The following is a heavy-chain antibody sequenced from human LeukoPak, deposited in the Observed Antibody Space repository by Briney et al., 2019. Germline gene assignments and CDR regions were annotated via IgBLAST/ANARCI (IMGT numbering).Heavy chain of an antibody. Sequence: GGSLRLSCAASGFTVSSNYMSWVRQAPGKGLEWVSVIYSGGSTYYADSVKGRFTISRDNSKNTLYLQMNSLRAEDAAVYYCARMVVYAFDIWGQGTMVTVSS. CDR2: IYSGGST. CDR3: ARMVVYAFDI. J-gene: IGHJ3*02. V-gene: IGHV3-66*02. CDR1: GFTVSSNY. D-gene: IGHD2-15*01.